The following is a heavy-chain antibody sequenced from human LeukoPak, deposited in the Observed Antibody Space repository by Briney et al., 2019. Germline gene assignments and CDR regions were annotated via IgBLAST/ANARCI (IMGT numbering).Heavy chain of an antibody. J-gene: IGHJ4*02. D-gene: IGHD3-22*01. CDR1: GITLSNYG. Sequence: GGSLRLSCRVSGITLSNYGMSWVRQAPGKGLGWVAGISGSGGSTNYADSVKGRFTISRDNPKNTLYLQMTSLRAEDTAVYFCAKRGVVIRVILVGFHKEAYYFDSWGQGALVTVSS. CDR2: ISGSGGST. V-gene: IGHV3-23*01. CDR3: AKRGVVIRVILVGFHKEAYYFDS.